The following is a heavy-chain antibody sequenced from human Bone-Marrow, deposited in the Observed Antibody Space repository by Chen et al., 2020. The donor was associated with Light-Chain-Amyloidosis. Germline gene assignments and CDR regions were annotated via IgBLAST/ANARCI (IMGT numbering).Heavy chain of an antibody. CDR3: AREDCSSNNCPFDY. V-gene: IGHV3-7*01. CDR1: GFTFSKYW. D-gene: IGHD2-2*01. Sequence: EVLLEQSGGGLVQPGGSLRLSCEASGFTFSKYWMTWVSQAPGEGLEWVANIKEDGSTRYYADSVKARFTISRDNAKNSLFLQMDSLRAEDTAVYYCAREDCSSNNCPFDYWGQGILVTVSS. J-gene: IGHJ4*02. CDR2: IKEDGSTR.